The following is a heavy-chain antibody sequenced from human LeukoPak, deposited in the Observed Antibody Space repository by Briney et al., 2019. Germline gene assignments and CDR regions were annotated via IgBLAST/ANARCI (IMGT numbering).Heavy chain of an antibody. CDR2: INHSGST. CDR1: GWSFSGYY. Sequence: SETLSLTWAAYGWSFSGYYWSWIRQPPGKGLEWIWEINHSGSTNYNPSLKSRVTISVDTSKNQFSLKLSSVTAADTAVYYCARSPGGVSAVAGHPFDYWGQGTLLTVSS. V-gene: IGHV4-34*01. D-gene: IGHD6-19*01. CDR3: ARSPGGVSAVAGHPFDY. J-gene: IGHJ4*02.